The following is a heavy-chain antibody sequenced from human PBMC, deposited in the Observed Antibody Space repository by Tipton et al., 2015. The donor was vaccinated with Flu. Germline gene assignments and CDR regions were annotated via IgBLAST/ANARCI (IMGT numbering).Heavy chain of an antibody. Sequence: SLRLSCAASGFTFSSYWMSWVRQAPGKGLEWVANIKQDGSEKYYVDSVKGRFTISRDNAKNSLYLQMNSLRAEDTAVYYCAREGGEKLELWAFDIWGQGTMVTVSS. V-gene: IGHV3-7*01. D-gene: IGHD1-7*01. J-gene: IGHJ3*02. CDR1: GFTFSSYW. CDR2: IKQDGSEK. CDR3: AREGGEKLELWAFDI.